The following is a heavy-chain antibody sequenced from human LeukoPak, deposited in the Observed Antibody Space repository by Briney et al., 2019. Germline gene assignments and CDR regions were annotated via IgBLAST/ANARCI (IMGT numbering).Heavy chain of an antibody. CDR2: ISSSSSYI. CDR3: ARDYVWGSYRPTPGDP. V-gene: IGHV3-21*01. J-gene: IGHJ5*02. Sequence: PGESLRLSCAVSGFTFSSYSMNWVRQAPGKGLEWVSSISSSSSYIYYAVSVKARFTISRDNAKNSLYLQMNSLRAEDTAVYYCARDYVWGSYRPTPGDPWGQGTLVTVSS. D-gene: IGHD3-16*02. CDR1: GFTFSSYS.